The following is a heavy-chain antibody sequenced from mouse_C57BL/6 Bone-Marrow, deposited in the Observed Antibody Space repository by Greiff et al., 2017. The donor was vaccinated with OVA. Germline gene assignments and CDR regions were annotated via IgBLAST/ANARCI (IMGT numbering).Heavy chain of an antibody. J-gene: IGHJ4*01. V-gene: IGHV2-2*01. CDR3: ARKDYYGSSYDAMDY. CDR1: GFSLTSYG. Sequence: QVQLKESGPGLVQPSQSLSITCTVSGFSLTSYGVHWVRQSPGKGLEWLGVIWRGGSTDYNAAFISRLSISKDNSKSQVFFKMNSLQADDTAIYYCARKDYYGSSYDAMDYWGQGTSVTVSS. CDR2: IWRGGST. D-gene: IGHD1-1*01.